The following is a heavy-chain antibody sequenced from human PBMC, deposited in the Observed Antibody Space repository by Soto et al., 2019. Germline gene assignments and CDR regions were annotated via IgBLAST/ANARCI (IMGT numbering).Heavy chain of an antibody. J-gene: IGHJ6*02. D-gene: IGHD2-2*01. CDR3: ARHVYRPNHYYHGMDV. CDR1: GYSFSSYW. Sequence: PGESLKISCEGSGYSFSSYWIAWVRQMPGGGLEWMGIIYPGDSDTRYSPSFQGQVTISVDKSITTAYLQWSSLKASDTAMYYCARHVYRPNHYYHGMDVWGQGTTVTVSS. CDR2: IYPGDSDT. V-gene: IGHV5-51*01.